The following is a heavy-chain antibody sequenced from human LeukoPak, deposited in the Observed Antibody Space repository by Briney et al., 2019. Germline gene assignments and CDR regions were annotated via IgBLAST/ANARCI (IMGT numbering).Heavy chain of an antibody. J-gene: IGHJ4*02. Sequence: SETLSLTCTVSGGSISSGSYYWSWIRQPAGKGLEWIGRIYTSGSTNYNPSLKSRVTISVDTSKNQFSLKLSSVTAADTAVYYCARVGAFVTVWGSYRDYFDYWGQGTLVTVSS. V-gene: IGHV4-61*02. CDR2: IYTSGST. CDR3: ARVGAFVTVWGSYRDYFDY. CDR1: GGSISSGSYY. D-gene: IGHD3-16*02.